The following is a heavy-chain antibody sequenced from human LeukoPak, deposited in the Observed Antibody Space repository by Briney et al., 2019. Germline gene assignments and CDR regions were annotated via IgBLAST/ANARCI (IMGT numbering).Heavy chain of an antibody. CDR1: GITFSTAW. CDR2: IKSKIGGATA. CDR3: ATDRAWFDP. Sequence: GGSLRLSCAASGITFSTAWMSWFRQAPGRGLEWVGRIKSKIGGATADYAAPVKDRFTISRDDSKNTLYLQMNSLKTEDTAVYYCATDRAWFDPWGQGTLVTVSS. V-gene: IGHV3-15*01. J-gene: IGHJ5*02. D-gene: IGHD3-10*01.